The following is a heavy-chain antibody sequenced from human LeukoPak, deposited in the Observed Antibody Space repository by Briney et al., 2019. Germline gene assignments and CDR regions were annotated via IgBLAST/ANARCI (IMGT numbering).Heavy chain of an antibody. V-gene: IGHV3-23*01. J-gene: IGHJ4*02. Sequence: GGSLRLSCAASGFTFFNYGMSWVRQSPGKGLEWVSGISGRGHTTYYADSVKGRFTISRDNSKNTLDLRMESLRVEYTAIYYCAKMAQARRVDYWGQGSRVTVSS. CDR3: AKMAQARRVDY. CDR1: GFTFFNYG. CDR2: ISGRGHTT. D-gene: IGHD1-26*01.